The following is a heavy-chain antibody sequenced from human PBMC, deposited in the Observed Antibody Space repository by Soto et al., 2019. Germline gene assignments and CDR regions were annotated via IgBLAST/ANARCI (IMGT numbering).Heavy chain of an antibody. CDR2: ISSSGSTI. CDR3: ASRNDYDILTGAFY. Sequence: PGGSLRLSCAASGFTFSDYYMSWIRQAPGKGLEWVSYISSSGSTIYYADSVKGRFTISRDNAKNSLYLQMNSLRAEDTAVYYCASRNDYDILTGAFYWGQGTLVTVSS. J-gene: IGHJ4*02. V-gene: IGHV3-11*01. CDR1: GFTFSDYY. D-gene: IGHD3-9*01.